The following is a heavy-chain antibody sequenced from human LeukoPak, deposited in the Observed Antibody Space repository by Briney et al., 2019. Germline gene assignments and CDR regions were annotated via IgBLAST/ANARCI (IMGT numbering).Heavy chain of an antibody. CDR3: ARTPYSSSWQSYYYYYMDV. D-gene: IGHD6-13*01. V-gene: IGHV1-8*03. CDR1: GYTFTSYD. Sequence: ASVKVSCKASGYTFTSYDINWVRQATGQGREWMGWMNPNSGNTGYAQKFQGRVTITRNTSISTAYMELSSLRSEDTAVYYCARTPYSSSWQSYYYYYMDVWGKGTTVTVSS. CDR2: MNPNSGNT. J-gene: IGHJ6*03.